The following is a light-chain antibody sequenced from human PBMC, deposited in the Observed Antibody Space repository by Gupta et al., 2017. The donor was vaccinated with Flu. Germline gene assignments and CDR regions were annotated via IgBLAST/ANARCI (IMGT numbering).Light chain of an antibody. J-gene: IGKJ4*01. V-gene: IGKV3-11*01. CDR3: QQRSNWPPVT. CDR1: QSVSSY. Sequence: ELVLTQSPATLSLSPGERATLSCRASQSVSSYLAWYQQKPGQAPRLLIYDASNRATGIPARFSGSGSGTDFTLTSSSREPEDFAVYYCQQRSNWPPVTFGGGTKVEIK. CDR2: DAS.